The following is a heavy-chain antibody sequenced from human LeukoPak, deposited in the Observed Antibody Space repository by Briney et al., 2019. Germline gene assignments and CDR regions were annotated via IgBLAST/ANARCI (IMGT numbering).Heavy chain of an antibody. J-gene: IGHJ4*02. D-gene: IGHD3-22*01. CDR3: AKTGYYYDSSGYSDY. CDR2: ISGSGGST. CDR1: GFTFSSYA. Sequence: PGGSLRLSCAASGFTFSSYAMSWVRQAPGKGLEWVSAISGSGGSTYYADSVKGRFTISRDNSKNTLYLQMNSLRAEDTAVYYCAKTGYYYDSSGYSDYWGQGTLVTVSS. V-gene: IGHV3-23*01.